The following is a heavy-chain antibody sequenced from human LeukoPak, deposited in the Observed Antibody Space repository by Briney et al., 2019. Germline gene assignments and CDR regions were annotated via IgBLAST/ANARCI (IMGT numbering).Heavy chain of an antibody. CDR1: GGSFSGYY. CDR2: INHRGST. J-gene: IGHJ4*02. CDR3: ARVKQWLVLSEYYFDY. D-gene: IGHD6-19*01. Sequence: SETLSLTCAVYGGSFSGYYWSWIRQPPGKGLEWIGEINHRGSTYYNPSLKSRVTISVDTSKNQFSLKLSSVTAADTAVYYCARVKQWLVLSEYYFDYWGQGTLVTVSS. V-gene: IGHV4-34*09.